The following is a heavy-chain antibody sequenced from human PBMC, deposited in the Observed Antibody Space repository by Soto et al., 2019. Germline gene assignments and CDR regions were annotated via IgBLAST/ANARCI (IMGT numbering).Heavy chain of an antibody. J-gene: IGHJ5*02. Sequence: GGSLRLSCAASGFTFSSYSMNWVRQAPGKGLEWVSYISSSSSTIYYADSVKGRLTISRDNAKNSLYLQMNSLRAEDTAVYYCARDLHHGDYAVLDWFDPWGQGTLVTVSS. CDR3: ARDLHHGDYAVLDWFDP. CDR1: GFTFSSYS. CDR2: ISSSSSTI. D-gene: IGHD4-17*01. V-gene: IGHV3-48*01.